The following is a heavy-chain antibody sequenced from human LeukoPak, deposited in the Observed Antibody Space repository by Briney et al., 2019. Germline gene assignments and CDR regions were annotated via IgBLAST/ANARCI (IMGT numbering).Heavy chain of an antibody. V-gene: IGHV3-23*01. CDR3: AQQLVYCTRGNCYFTY. Sequence: GGSLRLSCAASGFTFSSFAMSWVRRAPGKGLEWVSAINDGGDSTYYADSVKGRFTISRDNSKNTLYLQMNSLRAEDTAVYYCAQQLVYCTRGNCYFTYWGQGTVVTVSS. J-gene: IGHJ4*02. CDR2: INDGGDST. D-gene: IGHD2-8*02. CDR1: GFTFSSFA.